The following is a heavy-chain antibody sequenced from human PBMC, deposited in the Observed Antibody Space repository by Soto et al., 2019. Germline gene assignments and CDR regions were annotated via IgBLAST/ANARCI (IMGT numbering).Heavy chain of an antibody. Sequence: QVQLQESGPGLVKPSETLSLTCTVSGGSISSYYRSWIRQPPGKGLEWIGYIYYSGSTNYNPSLKSRVTISVDTSKNQFSLKLSSVTAADRAVYYCARDGLWFGDYGMDVWGQGTTVTVSS. CDR3: ARDGLWFGDYGMDV. D-gene: IGHD3-10*01. J-gene: IGHJ6*02. CDR2: IYYSGST. CDR1: GGSISSYY. V-gene: IGHV4-59*01.